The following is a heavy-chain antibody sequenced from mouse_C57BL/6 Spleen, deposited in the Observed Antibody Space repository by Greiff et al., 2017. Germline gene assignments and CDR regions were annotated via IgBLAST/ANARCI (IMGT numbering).Heavy chain of an antibody. J-gene: IGHJ2*01. Sequence: EVQLQQSGPGLVKPSQSLSLTCSVTGYSITSGYYWNWIRKFPGNKLEWMGYISYDGSNNYNPTLKNRISITRDTSKNQFFLKLNSLTTEDTATYYCAKDGYSFFDYWGQGTTLTVSS. CDR1: GYSITSGYY. D-gene: IGHD2-3*01. CDR3: AKDGYSFFDY. V-gene: IGHV3-6*01. CDR2: ISYDGSN.